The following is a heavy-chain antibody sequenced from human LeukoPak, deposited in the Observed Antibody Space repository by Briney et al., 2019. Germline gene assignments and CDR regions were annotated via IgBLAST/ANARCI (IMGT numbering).Heavy chain of an antibody. CDR1: GGTFTSYA. J-gene: IGHJ3*02. Sequence: ASVKVSCKASGGTFTSYAMNWVRQAPGQGLEWMGWINTNTGNPTYAQGFTGRFVFSLDTSVSTAYLQISSLKAEDTAVYYCARPIFGVADPVAFDIWGQGTMVTVSS. CDR3: ARPIFGVADPVAFDI. V-gene: IGHV7-4-1*02. D-gene: IGHD3-3*01. CDR2: INTNTGNP.